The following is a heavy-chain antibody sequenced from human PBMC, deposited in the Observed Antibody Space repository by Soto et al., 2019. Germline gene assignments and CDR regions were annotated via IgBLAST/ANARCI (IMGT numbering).Heavy chain of an antibody. Sequence: SETLSLTCAVYGGAFGGDFWTWIRQSPGKGLEWIGEITQSGSSDYNPSLKSRVTISFDTSKSQFSLKLTSVTAADTAIYYCATGGGPTLDNWGLGTLVTVSS. J-gene: IGHJ4*02. V-gene: IGHV4-34*01. CDR1: GGAFGGDF. D-gene: IGHD3-16*01. CDR3: ATGGGPTLDN. CDR2: ITQSGSS.